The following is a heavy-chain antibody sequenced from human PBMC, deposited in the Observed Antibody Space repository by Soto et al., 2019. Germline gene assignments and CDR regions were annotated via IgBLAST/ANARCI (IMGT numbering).Heavy chain of an antibody. D-gene: IGHD3-9*01. J-gene: IGHJ6*02. CDR3: ASVAILSVYGCRDV. CDR2: IYYSGST. Sequence: SETLSLTCTVSGDSIRSGNHYWSWIRQPPGKGLEWIGYIYYSGSTYYSPSLKSRVTISVDTSKNQFSLKLNSVTAADTAVYYCASVAILSVYGCRDVWGQGTTVTVSS. V-gene: IGHV4-30-4*01. CDR1: GDSIRSGNHY.